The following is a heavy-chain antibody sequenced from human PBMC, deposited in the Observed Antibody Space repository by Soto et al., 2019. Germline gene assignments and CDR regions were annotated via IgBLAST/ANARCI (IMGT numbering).Heavy chain of an antibody. J-gene: IGHJ4*02. D-gene: IGHD3-10*01. Sequence: ASVKVSCKASGYTFTSYGISWVRQAPGQGLEWMGWISAYNGNTNYAQKLQGRVTMTTDTSTSTAYMELRSLRSDDTAVYYCARDYYGSGSYYKFDYSGQGTLVTVSS. CDR1: GYTFTSYG. CDR3: ARDYYGSGSYYKFDY. CDR2: ISAYNGNT. V-gene: IGHV1-18*01.